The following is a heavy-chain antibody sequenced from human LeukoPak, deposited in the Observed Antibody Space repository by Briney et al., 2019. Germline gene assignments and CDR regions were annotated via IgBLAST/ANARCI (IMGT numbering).Heavy chain of an antibody. CDR3: ARVEEGYGSGRRENYYYYYMDV. V-gene: IGHV4-38-2*02. CDR1: GYSISSGHY. J-gene: IGHJ6*03. D-gene: IGHD3-10*01. Sequence: SETLSLTCTVSGYSISSGHYWGWIRQPPGKGLEWIGSMYHSGSTYYNPPLKSRVTISEDTSKNQFSLNLRSVTAVDTAVYYCARVEEGYGSGRRENYYYYYMDVWGKGTTVTISS. CDR2: MYHSGST.